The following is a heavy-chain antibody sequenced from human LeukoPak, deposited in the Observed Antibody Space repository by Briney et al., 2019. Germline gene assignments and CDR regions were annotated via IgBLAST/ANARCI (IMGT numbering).Heavy chain of an antibody. D-gene: IGHD1-26*01. V-gene: IGHV5-51*01. CDR2: IYPGDSDT. Sequence: RGESLKISCKGSRYSFTSYWIGWVRQMPGKGLEWMGIIYPGDSDTRYSPSFQGQVTISADKSISTAYLQWSSLKASDTAMYYCARFKGSYYFSFDYWGQGTLVTVSS. CDR3: ARFKGSYYFSFDY. CDR1: RYSFTSYW. J-gene: IGHJ4*02.